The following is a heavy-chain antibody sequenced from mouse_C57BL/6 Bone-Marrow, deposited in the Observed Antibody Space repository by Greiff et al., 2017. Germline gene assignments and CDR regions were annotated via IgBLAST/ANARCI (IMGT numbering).Heavy chain of an antibody. CDR2: INPNNGGT. J-gene: IGHJ4*01. Sequence: EVKLMESGPELVKPGASVKIPCKASGYTFTDYNMDWVKQSHGKSLEWIGDINPNNGGTIYNQKFKGKATLTVDKSSSTAYMELRSLTSEDTAVYYCARIRMDYWGQGTSVTVSS. V-gene: IGHV1-18*01. CDR1: GYTFTDYN. CDR3: ARIRMDY.